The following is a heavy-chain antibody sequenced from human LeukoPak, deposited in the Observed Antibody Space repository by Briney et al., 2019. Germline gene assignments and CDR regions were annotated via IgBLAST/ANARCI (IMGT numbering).Heavy chain of an antibody. CDR3: ARSDGYNGDY. CDR2: IYYSGST. V-gene: IGHV4-31*03. CDR1: NGSISSGGYY. Sequence: SETLSLTCTVSNGSISSGGYYWSWIRHRPGKGPEWIGYIYYSGSTYYNPSLKSRVTISVDTSKNQFSLKMSSVTAADTAVYYCARSDGYNGDYWGQGTLVTVSS. D-gene: IGHD5-24*01. J-gene: IGHJ4*02.